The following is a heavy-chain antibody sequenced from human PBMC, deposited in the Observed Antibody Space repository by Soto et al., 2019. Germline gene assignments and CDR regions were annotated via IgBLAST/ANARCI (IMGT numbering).Heavy chain of an antibody. Sequence: GGSLRLSCAAAGFTVSSNYMSWVRQAPGKGLEWVSVIYSGGSTYYADSVKGRFTISRDNSKNTLYLQMNSLRAEDTAVYYCASAVGATTGYYYYYGMDVWGQGT. CDR1: GFTVSSNY. CDR2: IYSGGST. D-gene: IGHD1-26*01. CDR3: ASAVGATTGYYYYYGMDV. V-gene: IGHV3-66*01. J-gene: IGHJ6*02.